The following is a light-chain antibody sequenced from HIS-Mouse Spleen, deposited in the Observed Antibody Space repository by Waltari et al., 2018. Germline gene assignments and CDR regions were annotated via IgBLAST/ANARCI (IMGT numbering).Light chain of an antibody. CDR1: SSYFGCSNY. Sequence: QSALTQPRSVSGSPVQSVPISCTGTSSYFGCSNYVPWYQQHPGKAPKLMIYDVSKRPSGVPDRFSGSKSGNTASLTISGLQAEDEADYYCCSYAGSYTWVFGGGTKLTVL. CDR2: DVS. CDR3: CSYAGSYTWV. J-gene: IGLJ3*02. V-gene: IGLV2-11*01.